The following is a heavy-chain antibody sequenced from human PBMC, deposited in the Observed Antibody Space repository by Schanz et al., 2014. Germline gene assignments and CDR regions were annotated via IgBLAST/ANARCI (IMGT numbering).Heavy chain of an antibody. CDR2: IPSTASFR. J-gene: IGHJ4*02. D-gene: IGHD1-26*01. CDR1: GFSFNGFS. CDR3: AREVGGSFGQHY. Sequence: EVQLVESGGGLVQPGGSLRLSCVGSGFSFNGFSMNWVRRTPGRGLEWVSYIPSTASFRYYADSVKGRFTISRDNTQSSVFLQMNNLRVEDTAVYYCAREVGGSFGQHYWGQGALVTVSS. V-gene: IGHV3-21*02.